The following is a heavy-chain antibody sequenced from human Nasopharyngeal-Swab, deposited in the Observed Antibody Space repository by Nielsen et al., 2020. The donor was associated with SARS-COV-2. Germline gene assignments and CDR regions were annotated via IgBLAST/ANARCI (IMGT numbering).Heavy chain of an antibody. CDR1: GGSISSSSYY. CDR2: IYYSGST. J-gene: IGHJ4*02. Sequence: GSLRLSCTVSGGSISSSSYYWGWIRQPPGKGLEWIGGIYYSGSTYYNPSLKSRVTISVDTSKNQFSLKLSSVTAADTAVYYCARLVSGWYEVEYWGQGTLVTVSS. CDR3: ARLVSGWYEVEY. V-gene: IGHV4-39*01. D-gene: IGHD6-19*01.